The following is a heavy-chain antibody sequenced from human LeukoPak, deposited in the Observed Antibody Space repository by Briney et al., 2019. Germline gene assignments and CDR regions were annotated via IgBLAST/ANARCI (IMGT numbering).Heavy chain of an antibody. CDR3: ARDRYVGSSPYFDY. J-gene: IGHJ4*02. CDR2: IKQDGSEK. V-gene: IGHV3-7*01. Sequence: GGSLRLSCAASGFTFSSYWMSWVRQAPGKGLEWVANIKQDGSEKYYVDSVKGRFTISRDNAKNSLYLQMNSLRAEDMAVYYCARDRYVGSSPYFDYWGQGTLVTVSS. D-gene: IGHD6-6*01. CDR1: GFTFSSYW.